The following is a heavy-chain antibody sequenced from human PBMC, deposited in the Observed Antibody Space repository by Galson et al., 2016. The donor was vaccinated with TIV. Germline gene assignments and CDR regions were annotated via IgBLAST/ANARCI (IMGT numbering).Heavy chain of an antibody. CDR2: VCLSGGFT. CDR1: GFTFRGYV. V-gene: IGHV3-23*01. J-gene: IGHJ3*02. Sequence: SLRLSCAATGFTFRGYVMSWVRQAPGKGLEWVSTVCLSGGFTYYADSVKGRFTISRDNSKYTLYLQMNALRAEDTAMYYCAKSGESGDYSWDGFDIWGQGTVVIVS. CDR3: AKSGESGDYSWDGFDI. D-gene: IGHD1-26*01.